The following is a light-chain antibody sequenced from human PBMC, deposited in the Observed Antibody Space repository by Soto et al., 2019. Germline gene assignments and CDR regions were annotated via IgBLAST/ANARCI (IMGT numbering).Light chain of an antibody. J-gene: IGKJ1*01. V-gene: IGKV3-15*01. Sequence: EIVMTQSPATLSVSPGERATLSCRASQSVSDYLAWYEQTPGQPPRLLIYTASTRATGIPARFSGSGSGTEFTLTISSLQSEDFAVYYCQQYSYWPRTFGQGTRVEIK. CDR1: QSVSDY. CDR3: QQYSYWPRT. CDR2: TAS.